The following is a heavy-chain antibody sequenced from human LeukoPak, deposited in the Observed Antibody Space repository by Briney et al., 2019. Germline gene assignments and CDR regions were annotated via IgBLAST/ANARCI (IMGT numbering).Heavy chain of an antibody. D-gene: IGHD6-13*01. CDR2: ISTSGST. V-gene: IGHV4-4*07. J-gene: IGHJ4*02. Sequence: KTSETLSLTCTVSGGSISSYYWSWIRQPAGKGLESIGHISTSGSTNYNPSLKSRVTISVDTSKNQFSLKLGSVTAADTAVYYCAKDIAAAPMSFGYWGQGTLVTVSS. CDR1: GGSISSYY. CDR3: AKDIAAAPMSFGY.